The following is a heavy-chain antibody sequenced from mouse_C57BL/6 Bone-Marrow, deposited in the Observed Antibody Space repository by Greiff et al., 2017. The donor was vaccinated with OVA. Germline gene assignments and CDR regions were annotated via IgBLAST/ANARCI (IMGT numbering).Heavy chain of an antibody. CDR1: GYTFTSYW. Sequence: QVQLQQPGAELVKPGASVKLSCKASGYTFTSYWMQWVKQRPGQGLEWIGEIDPSDSYTNYNQKFKGKATWTVDTSSSTAYMQLSSLTSEDSAVYYCARGGQLRPYYFYYWGQGTTLTVSS. D-gene: IGHD3-2*02. CDR2: IDPSDSYT. CDR3: ARGGQLRPYYFYY. J-gene: IGHJ2*01. V-gene: IGHV1-50*01.